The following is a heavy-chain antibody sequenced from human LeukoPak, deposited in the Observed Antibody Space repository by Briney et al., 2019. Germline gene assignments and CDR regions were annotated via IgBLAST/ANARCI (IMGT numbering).Heavy chain of an antibody. CDR3: ARDQGGSSWFDY. D-gene: IGHD6-13*01. J-gene: IGHJ4*02. CDR2: ISSRSSTI. Sequence: GGSLGLSFAASGFTFSSFNMHWVRQARGKGVEGVSYISSRSSTIYYADSVKGRFTISRDNAKNSLYMQMNSLRDEDTAVYYCARDQGGSSWFDYWGQGTLVTVSS. V-gene: IGHV3-48*02. CDR1: GFTFSSFN.